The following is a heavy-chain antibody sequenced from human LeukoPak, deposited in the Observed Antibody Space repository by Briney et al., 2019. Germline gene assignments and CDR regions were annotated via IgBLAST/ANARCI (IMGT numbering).Heavy chain of an antibody. CDR3: AKDIGWIAAANAFDI. CDR2: ISVSSSYI. Sequence: GGSLRLSCAASGFTFSSSNMNWVRQAPGKGLEWVSSISVSSSYIYYADSVKGRFTISRDNAKNSLYLQMNSLRAEDMALYYCAKDIGWIAAANAFDIWGQGTMVTVSS. D-gene: IGHD6-13*01. J-gene: IGHJ3*02. CDR1: GFTFSSSN. V-gene: IGHV3-21*04.